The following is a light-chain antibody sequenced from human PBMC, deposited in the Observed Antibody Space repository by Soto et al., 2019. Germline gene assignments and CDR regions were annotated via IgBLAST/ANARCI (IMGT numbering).Light chain of an antibody. CDR1: SSNIGAGYD. V-gene: IGLV1-40*01. CDR2: GNS. CDR3: QSYDSSLSVV. Sequence: QLVLTQPPSVSGAPGQRVTISCTGSSSNIGAGYDVHWYQQLPGTAPKLLIYGNSNRPSGVPDRFSGSKSGTSASLAITGLQAEDEADYYCQSYDSSLSVVFDGGTQLTVL. J-gene: IGLJ2*01.